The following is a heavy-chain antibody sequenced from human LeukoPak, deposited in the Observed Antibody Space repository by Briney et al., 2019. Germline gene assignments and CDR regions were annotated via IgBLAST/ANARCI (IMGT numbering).Heavy chain of an antibody. D-gene: IGHD1-7*01. J-gene: IGHJ5*02. CDR2: IYYSGST. CDR1: GGSIRSYY. CDR3: ARRELELRS. V-gene: IGHV4-59*08. Sequence: SETLSLTCTVSGGSIRSYYWSWIRQPPGKGLEWIGYIYYSGSTSYNPSLKSRVTISVGTSKNHLSLKLNSVTAADTAVYYCARRELELRSWGQGTLVTVSS.